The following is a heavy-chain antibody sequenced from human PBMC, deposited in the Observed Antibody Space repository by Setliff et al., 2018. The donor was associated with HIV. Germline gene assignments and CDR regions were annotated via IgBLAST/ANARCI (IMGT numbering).Heavy chain of an antibody. CDR1: GYSISSGYY. CDR2: IYHSGST. J-gene: IGHJ4*02. Sequence: PSETLSLTCTVSGYSISSGYYWGWIRQPPGRGLEWIGSIYHSGSTYYNPSLKSRVTISVDTSKNQFSLKLSSVTAADTAVYNCARTPEPIGIVGARGIDYWGQGTLVTVSS. V-gene: IGHV4-38-2*02. CDR3: ARTPEPIGIVGARGIDY. D-gene: IGHD1-26*01.